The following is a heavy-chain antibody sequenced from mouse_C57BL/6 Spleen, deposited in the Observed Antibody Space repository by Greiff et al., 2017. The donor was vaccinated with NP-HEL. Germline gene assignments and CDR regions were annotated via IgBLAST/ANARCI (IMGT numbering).Heavy chain of an antibody. CDR1: GYTFTSYW. D-gene: IGHD1-1*01. CDR3: ARRAVVADAMDY. V-gene: IGHV1-52*01. CDR2: IDPSDSET. Sequence: QVQLQQSGAELVRPGSSVKLSCKASGYTFTSYWMHWVKQRPIQGLEWIGNIDPSDSETHYNQKFKDKATLTVDKSSSTAYMQLSSRTSEDSAVYYCARRAVVADAMDYWGQGTSVTVSS. J-gene: IGHJ4*01.